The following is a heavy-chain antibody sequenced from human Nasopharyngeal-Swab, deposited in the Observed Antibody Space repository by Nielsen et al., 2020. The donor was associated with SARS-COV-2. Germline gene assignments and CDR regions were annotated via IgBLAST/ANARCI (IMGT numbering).Heavy chain of an antibody. J-gene: IGHJ4*02. V-gene: IGHV1-46*01. D-gene: IGHD5-12*01. CDR2: INSSPGST. CDR3: AREGEYGAYDAPDY. Sequence: ASVKVSCKASGYTFTSYYIHWVRQPPEQGLEWMGIINSSPGSTSYAQKFQGRVTMTRDTSTSTVSMELSSLRSEDTAVYYCAREGEYGAYDAPDYWGQGTLVTVSS. CDR1: GYTFTSYY.